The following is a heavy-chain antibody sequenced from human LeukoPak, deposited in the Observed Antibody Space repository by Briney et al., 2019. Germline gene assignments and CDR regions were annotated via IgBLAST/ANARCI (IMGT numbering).Heavy chain of an antibody. Sequence: PGGSLRLSCAASGFTFNDAWMTWVRQAPGKGLEWVGRIKSESYDGTADYSAPVQGRFTISRDDSDNTLYLQMNSLKTEDTAVYYCSRYCVGGDCYLVTFDIWGQGTMVTVSS. V-gene: IGHV3-15*01. D-gene: IGHD2-21*02. CDR3: SRYCVGGDCYLVTFDI. CDR1: GFTFNDAW. J-gene: IGHJ3*02. CDR2: IKSESYDGTA.